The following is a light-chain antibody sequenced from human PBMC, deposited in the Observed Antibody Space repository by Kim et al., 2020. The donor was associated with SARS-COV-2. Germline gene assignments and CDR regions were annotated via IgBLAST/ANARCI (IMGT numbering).Light chain of an antibody. V-gene: IGKV3-20*01. CDR2: GAS. CDR3: QHYGSSRGA. Sequence: EIVLSQSPGTLSLSPGERATLSCRASQSIDRNYLAWYQHKPGQSPRLLIYGASIRATGIPDRFSGSGFGTDFTLAISRLEPEDFAVYYCQHYGSSRGAFGQGTKLEI. J-gene: IGKJ2*01. CDR1: QSIDRNY.